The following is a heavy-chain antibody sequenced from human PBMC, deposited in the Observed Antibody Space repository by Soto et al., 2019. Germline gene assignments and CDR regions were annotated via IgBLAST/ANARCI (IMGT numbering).Heavy chain of an antibody. CDR3: ARDSRAATQPPYYGMDV. D-gene: IGHD2-15*01. CDR2: IIPIFGTA. Sequence: QVQLVQSGAEVKKPGSSVKVSCKASGGTFSSYAISWVRQAPGQGLEWMGGIIPIFGTANYAQKFQGRVTITADESTSTAYMELSSLRSEDTAVYYCARDSRAATQPPYYGMDVWGQGTTVTVSS. J-gene: IGHJ6*02. CDR1: GGTFSSYA. V-gene: IGHV1-69*12.